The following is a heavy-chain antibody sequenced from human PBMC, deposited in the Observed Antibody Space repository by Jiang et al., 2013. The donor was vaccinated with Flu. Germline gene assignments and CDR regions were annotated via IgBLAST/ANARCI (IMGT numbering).Heavy chain of an antibody. Sequence: ESGGGLVQPGGSLRLSCAASGFTFSSYAMHWVRQAPGKGLEYVSAISSNGGSTYYANSVKGRFTISRDNSKNTLYLQMGSLRAEDMAVYYCARGGWYYGSGSYYNPYDGMDVWGQGTTVTVSS. V-gene: IGHV3-64*01. CDR3: ARGGWYYGSGSYYNPYDGMDV. CDR2: ISSNGGST. D-gene: IGHD3-10*01. J-gene: IGHJ6*02. CDR1: GFTFSSYA.